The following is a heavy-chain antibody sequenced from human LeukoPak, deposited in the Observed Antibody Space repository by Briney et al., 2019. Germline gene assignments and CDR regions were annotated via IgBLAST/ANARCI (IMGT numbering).Heavy chain of an antibody. V-gene: IGHV4-61*05. Sequence: SETLSLTCTVSGGSISSSSYYWGWIRQPPGRGLEWIGYIYYSGSTNYNPSLKSRVTISVDTSKNQFSLKLSSVTAADTAVYYCARGSDYYDRGAFDIWGQGTMVTVSS. CDR2: IYYSGST. J-gene: IGHJ3*02. CDR1: GGSISSSSYY. D-gene: IGHD3-22*01. CDR3: ARGSDYYDRGAFDI.